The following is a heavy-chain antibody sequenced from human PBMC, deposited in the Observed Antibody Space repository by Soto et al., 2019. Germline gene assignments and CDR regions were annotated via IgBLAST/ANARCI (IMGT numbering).Heavy chain of an antibody. Sequence: GASVKVSCKASGYTFTSYDINWVRQATGQGLEWMGWMNPKSGNTGYAQKFQGRVTMTRNTSISTAYMELSSLRSEDTAVYYCARDDVISSSWYVLYYYYGMDVWGQGTTVTVSS. D-gene: IGHD6-13*01. CDR1: GYTFTSYD. J-gene: IGHJ6*02. CDR2: MNPKSGNT. V-gene: IGHV1-8*01. CDR3: ARDDVISSSWYVLYYYYGMDV.